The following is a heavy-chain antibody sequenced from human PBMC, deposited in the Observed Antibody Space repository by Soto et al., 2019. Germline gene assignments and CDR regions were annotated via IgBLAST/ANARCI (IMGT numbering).Heavy chain of an antibody. Sequence: EVQLVESGGGLVQPGGSLRLSCAASGFIFSTYSMNWVRQAPGKGLEWVSHISGSSSTIYYAESVKGRFTISRDNAKNPLYLQMNSLRAEDTAVYRCTRDSPYGVCYYYYMDVWGKGTTVTVSS. D-gene: IGHD4-17*01. V-gene: IGHV3-48*01. J-gene: IGHJ6*03. CDR3: TRDSPYGVCYYYYMDV. CDR2: ISGSSSTI. CDR1: GFIFSTYS.